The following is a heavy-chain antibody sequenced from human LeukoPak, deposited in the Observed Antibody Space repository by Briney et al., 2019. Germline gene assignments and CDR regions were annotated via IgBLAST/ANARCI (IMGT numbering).Heavy chain of an antibody. CDR2: INHSGST. Sequence: SETLSLTCAVYGGSFSGYYWSWIRQPPGKGLEWIGEINHSGSTNYNPSLKSRVTISVDTSKNRFSLKLSSVTAADTAVYYCARGRRVAGYFDYWGQGTLVTVSS. J-gene: IGHJ4*02. V-gene: IGHV4-34*01. CDR1: GGSFSGYY. CDR3: ARGRRVAGYFDY. D-gene: IGHD6-19*01.